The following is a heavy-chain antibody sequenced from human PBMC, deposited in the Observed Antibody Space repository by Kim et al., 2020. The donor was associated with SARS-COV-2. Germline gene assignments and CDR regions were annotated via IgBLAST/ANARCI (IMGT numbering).Heavy chain of an antibody. D-gene: IGHD3-22*01. CDR3: ARGSYYYDSSGYYFGY. Sequence: VKGRFAISWDNAKNSLYHQMHSLRAEDTAVYYCARGSYYYDSSGYYFGYWGQGTLVTVSS. V-gene: IGHV3-11*01. J-gene: IGHJ4*02.